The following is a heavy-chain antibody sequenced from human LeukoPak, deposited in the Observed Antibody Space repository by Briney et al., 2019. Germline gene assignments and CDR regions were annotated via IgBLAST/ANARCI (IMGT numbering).Heavy chain of an antibody. D-gene: IGHD3-10*01. J-gene: IGHJ6*04. V-gene: IGHV4-59*01. Sequence: SETLSLTCTVSGGSISSYYGSWIRQPPGKGLEWIGYIYYSGSTNYNTSLKSRVTISVDTSKNQFSLKLSSVTAADTAVYYCARYGSGSYYYYYGMDVWGKGTTVTVSS. CDR1: GGSISSYY. CDR2: IYYSGST. CDR3: ARYGSGSYYYYYGMDV.